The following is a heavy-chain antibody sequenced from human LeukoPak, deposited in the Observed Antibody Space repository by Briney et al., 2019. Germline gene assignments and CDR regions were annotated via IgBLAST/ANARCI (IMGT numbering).Heavy chain of an antibody. CDR3: ARNPGVVVPAATPGGSHYYYYYMDV. J-gene: IGHJ6*03. CDR1: GGSISSSSYY. D-gene: IGHD2-2*01. Sequence: SETLSLTCTVSGGSISSSSYYWGWIRQPPGEGLEWIGYIYHSGSTYYNPSLKSRVTISVDRSKNQFSLKLSSVTAADTAVYYCARNPGVVVPAATPGGSHYYYYYMDVWGKGTTVTVSS. V-gene: IGHV4-39*07. CDR2: IYHSGST.